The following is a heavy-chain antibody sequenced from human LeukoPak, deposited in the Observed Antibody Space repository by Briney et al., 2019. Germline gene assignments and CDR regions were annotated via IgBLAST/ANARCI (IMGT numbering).Heavy chain of an antibody. Sequence: SETLSLTCAVYGGSFSGYYWSWIRQPPGKGLEWIGYIYYSGSANYNPSLKSRVTISVDTSKNQFSLKLSSVTAADTAVYYCARSAGYSSSWYGKQNWFDPWGQGTLVTVSS. V-gene: IGHV4-59*01. CDR1: GGSFSGYY. D-gene: IGHD6-13*01. J-gene: IGHJ5*02. CDR2: IYYSGSA. CDR3: ARSAGYSSSWYGKQNWFDP.